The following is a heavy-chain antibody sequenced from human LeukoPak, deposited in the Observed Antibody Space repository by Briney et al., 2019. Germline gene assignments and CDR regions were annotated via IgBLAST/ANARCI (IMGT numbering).Heavy chain of an antibody. J-gene: IGHJ5*02. CDR1: GFTFSSYA. D-gene: IGHD2-15*01. V-gene: IGHV3-23*01. CDR3: LRSGAGRAST. CDR2: ISGSGGST. Sequence: GGSLRLSCAASGFTFSSYAMSWVRQAPGKGLEWVSAISGSGGSTYYANSVKGRFTISRDNSKNTLHLQMNSLRAEDTAVYYCLRSGAGRASTWGQGTLVTVSS.